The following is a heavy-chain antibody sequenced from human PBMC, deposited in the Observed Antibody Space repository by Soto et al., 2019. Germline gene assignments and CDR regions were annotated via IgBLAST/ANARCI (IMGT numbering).Heavy chain of an antibody. Sequence: SETLSLTCAVYGGSFSGYYWSWIRQPPGKGLEWIGEINHSGSTNYNPSLKSRVTISVDTSKNQFSLKLSSVTAADTAVYYCARGNGSGSPAYYYGMDVWGQGTTVTVSS. D-gene: IGHD3-10*01. CDR3: ARGNGSGSPAYYYGMDV. CDR2: INHSGST. CDR1: GGSFSGYY. J-gene: IGHJ6*02. V-gene: IGHV4-34*01.